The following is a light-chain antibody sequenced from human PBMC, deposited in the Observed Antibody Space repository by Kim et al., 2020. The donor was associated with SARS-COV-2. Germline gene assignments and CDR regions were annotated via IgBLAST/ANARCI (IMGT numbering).Light chain of an antibody. Sequence: SSAEGDRVAITCRASQSISSYLNWYQQKPGKAPKRLIYAASSLQSGVPSRFSGSGSGTDFTLTISSLQPEDFATYYCQQSYSTQYTFGQGTKLEI. CDR2: AAS. V-gene: IGKV1-39*01. J-gene: IGKJ2*01. CDR3: QQSYSTQYT. CDR1: QSISSY.